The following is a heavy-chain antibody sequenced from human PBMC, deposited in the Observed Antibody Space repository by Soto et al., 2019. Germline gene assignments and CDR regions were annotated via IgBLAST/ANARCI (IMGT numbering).Heavy chain of an antibody. V-gene: IGHV1-18*01. J-gene: IGHJ6*02. CDR2: ISAYTGSA. D-gene: IGHD6-13*01. CDR3: ARDPGIAPAGTYYFYYGMDV. CDR1: GYAFTSSG. Sequence: QVHLVQSAADVMKPGASVKVSCKASGYAFTSSGISWVRQAPGQGLEWMGWISAYTGSAAYAQKLQDRVTMTRDTSTRTAYMELRSLRSDDTAVYYCARDPGIAPAGTYYFYYGMDVWGQGTTVTVSS.